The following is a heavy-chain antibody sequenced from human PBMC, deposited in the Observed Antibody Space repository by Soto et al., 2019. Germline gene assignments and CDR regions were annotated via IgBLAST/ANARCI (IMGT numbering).Heavy chain of an antibody. Sequence: QVHLEQSGAEVKKPGSSVKVSCKASGGTFINYILSWVRQAPGQGLEWMGGFIPAFGTANYAQKFQGRVTITADESTSTAYMELSSLRSEDTAVYYCANEVFGEMATNGHFDSWGQGTLVTVSS. D-gene: IGHD5-12*01. J-gene: IGHJ4*02. CDR1: GGTFINYI. CDR3: ANEVFGEMATNGHFDS. CDR2: FIPAFGTA. V-gene: IGHV1-69*01.